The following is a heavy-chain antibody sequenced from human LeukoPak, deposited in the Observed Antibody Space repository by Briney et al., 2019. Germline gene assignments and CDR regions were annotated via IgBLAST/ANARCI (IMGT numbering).Heavy chain of an antibody. D-gene: IGHD6-13*01. CDR2: MNPNSGDT. CDR1: GYTFNTYA. Sequence: GASVKVSCKASGYTFNTYAIHWVRQATGQGLEWMGWMNPNSGDTVYAQKFQGRVTMTRDTSTSTAYMELSSLRSDDTAVYYCARDRGGSSWYGDAFDIWGQGTMVTVSS. CDR3: ARDRGGSSWYGDAFDI. V-gene: IGHV1-8*02. J-gene: IGHJ3*02.